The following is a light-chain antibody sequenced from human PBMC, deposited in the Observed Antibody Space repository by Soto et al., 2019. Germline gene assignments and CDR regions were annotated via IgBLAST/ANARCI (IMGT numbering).Light chain of an antibody. J-gene: IGKJ1*01. CDR1: QGLGNK. V-gene: IGKV3-15*01. Sequence: EIVLTQSPDTLSLSPGESATLSCRAGQGLGNKLAWYQHTPGQAPSLLIYDASTRATGVPARISGSGFGIEFTLTIDSLQSDDFAVYFCQHYNDWPTFGQGTKVEI. CDR2: DAS. CDR3: QHYNDWPT.